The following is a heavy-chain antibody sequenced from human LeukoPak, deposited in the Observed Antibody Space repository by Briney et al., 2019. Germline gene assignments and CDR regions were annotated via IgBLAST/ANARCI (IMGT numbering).Heavy chain of an antibody. Sequence: SETLSLTCTVSGGSISSSSYYWGWIRQPPGKGLEWIGSIYYSGNTYYNPSLKSRVTISADTSKNQFSLKLSSVTAADTAVYYCASSAALPRGYYYYGMDVWGQGTTVTVSS. CDR3: ASSAALPRGYYYYGMDV. CDR2: IYYSGNT. V-gene: IGHV4-39*01. D-gene: IGHD3-10*01. J-gene: IGHJ6*02. CDR1: GGSISSSSYY.